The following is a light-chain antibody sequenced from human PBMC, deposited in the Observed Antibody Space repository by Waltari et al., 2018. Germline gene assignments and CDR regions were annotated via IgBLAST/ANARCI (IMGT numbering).Light chain of an antibody. CDR3: SSYAGSNNLL. V-gene: IGLV2-8*01. Sequence: QSALTQPPSASGSPGQSVTISCTGTSSDVGGTSHVSWYQQHPGKAPKLIIYEVSKRPSGVPDRFSGSKSGNTASLTVSGLQAEDEADYYCSSYAGSNNLLFGGGTKLTVL. CDR2: EVS. CDR1: SSDVGGTSH. J-gene: IGLJ3*02.